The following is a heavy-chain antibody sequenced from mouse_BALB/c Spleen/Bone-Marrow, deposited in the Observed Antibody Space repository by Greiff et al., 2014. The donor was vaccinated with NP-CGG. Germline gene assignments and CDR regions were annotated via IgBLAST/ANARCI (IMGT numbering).Heavy chain of an antibody. Sequence: VMLVESGPGLVAPSQSLSISCTVSGFSLTSYGAHWVRQPPGKGLEWLGVIWADGSTNYNSALMSRLSISKDNSKSQVFLKMNSLQTDDTAMYYCAGITTATGAMDYWGQGTSVTVSS. V-gene: IGHV2-9*02. CDR1: GFSLTSYG. D-gene: IGHD1-2*01. CDR2: IWADGST. CDR3: AGITTATGAMDY. J-gene: IGHJ4*01.